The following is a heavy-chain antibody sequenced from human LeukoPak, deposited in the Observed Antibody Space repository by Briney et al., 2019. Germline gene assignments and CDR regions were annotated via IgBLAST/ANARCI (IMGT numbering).Heavy chain of an antibody. Sequence: GGSLRLSCAASGFTFSSYAMHWVRQAPGKGLEWVAVISYDGSNKYYADSVKGRFTISRDNSKNTLYLQMNSLRAEDTAVYYCITPDKPLGYCSGGSCSLGCSWGKGTTVTISS. J-gene: IGHJ6*04. CDR2: ISYDGSNK. V-gene: IGHV3-30*04. CDR3: ITPDKPLGYCSGGSCSLGCS. D-gene: IGHD2-15*01. CDR1: GFTFSSYA.